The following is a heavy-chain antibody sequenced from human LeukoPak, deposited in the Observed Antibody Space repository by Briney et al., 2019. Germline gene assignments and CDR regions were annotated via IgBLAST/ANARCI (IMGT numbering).Heavy chain of an antibody. Sequence: PWGSLRLSCAASGFTFTNAWMNWVRQAPGKGLERVGRIKSKADGETIDYAAPVKGRFTFSRDDSKNMLYLQMNSLKSEDTAVYYCSTLTSRGLSDSWGQGTLVTVSS. V-gene: IGHV3-15*07. CDR1: GFTFTNAW. J-gene: IGHJ4*02. CDR3: STLTSRGLSDS. D-gene: IGHD1-20*01. CDR2: IKSKADGETI.